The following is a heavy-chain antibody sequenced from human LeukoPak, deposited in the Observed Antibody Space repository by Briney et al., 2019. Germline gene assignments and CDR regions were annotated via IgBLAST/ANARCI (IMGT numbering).Heavy chain of an antibody. D-gene: IGHD3-22*01. CDR3: ARAITMIVVSSYYFDY. J-gene: IGHJ4*02. CDR1: GFTFSSYG. V-gene: IGHV3-33*01. Sequence: GGSLRLSCAASGFTFSSYGMHWVRQAPGKGLEWVAVIWYDGSNKYYADSVKGRFTISRDNSKNTLYLQMNSLRAEDTAVYYCARAITMIVVSSYYFDYWGQGTLVTVSS. CDR2: IWYDGSNK.